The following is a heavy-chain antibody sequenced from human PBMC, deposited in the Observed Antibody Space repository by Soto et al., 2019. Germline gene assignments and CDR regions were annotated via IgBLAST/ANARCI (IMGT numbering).Heavy chain of an antibody. V-gene: IGHV2-5*02. CDR1: GFSLSTHGVG. CDR2: IYWDDSK. D-gene: IGHD4-17*01. Sequence: QITLKESGPTLVQPTQILKLTCTFSGFSLSTHGVGVGWIRQPPGKALEWLELIYWDDSKEYSPSLNRRLNLTKDTSRNQVVLTMTNMDPVDTATYYCAKKGVGDYIVGYWGQGTLVTVSS. CDR3: AKKGVGDYIVGY. J-gene: IGHJ4*02.